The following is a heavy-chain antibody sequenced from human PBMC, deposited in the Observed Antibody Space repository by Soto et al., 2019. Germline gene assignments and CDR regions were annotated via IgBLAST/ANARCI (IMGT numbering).Heavy chain of an antibody. J-gene: IGHJ4*01. CDR3: TTDSYFTLKVVRFDY. D-gene: IGHD3-22*01. CDR2: IRSQSDGGTT. CDR1: GFTFISAW. Sequence: GGFLRLSCVGSGFTFISAWINWVRQSPGKGLEWVGRIRSQSDGGTTDFAASVKGRFAIARDDSKHTMYLQMNSLRMEDTAVYYCTTDSYFTLKVVRFDYWGLGTLVTVSS. V-gene: IGHV3-15*07.